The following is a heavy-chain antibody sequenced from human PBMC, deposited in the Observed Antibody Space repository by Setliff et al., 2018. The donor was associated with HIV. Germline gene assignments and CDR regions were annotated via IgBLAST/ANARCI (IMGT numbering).Heavy chain of an antibody. CDR1: GYTFSNHT. V-gene: IGHV1-3*01. J-gene: IGHJ4*02. Sequence: ASVKVSCKASGYTFSNHTIHWVRQAPGKRPEWMGWLNAGYGNTKYSQKLQGRVTITRDLSASTAYMELSSLRYEDTAVYYCARLGLVYDDVLTGPPWGCWGQGTLVTVSS. CDR2: LNAGYGNT. D-gene: IGHD3-9*01. CDR3: ARLGLVYDDVLTGPPWGC.